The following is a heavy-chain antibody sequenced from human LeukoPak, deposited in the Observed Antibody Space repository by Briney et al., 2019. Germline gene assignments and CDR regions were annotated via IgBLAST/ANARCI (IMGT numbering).Heavy chain of an antibody. CDR1: GYTFTSYG. D-gene: IGHD3-9*01. CDR2: ISAYNGNT. V-gene: IGHV1-18*01. CDR3: ARARVERYFEWSHHYYYYMDV. J-gene: IGHJ6*03. Sequence: GASVKVSCKASGYTFTSYGNSWVRQAPGQGLEWMGWISAYNGNTNYAQKLQGRVTMTTDTSTSTAYMELRSLRSDDTAVYYCARARVERYFEWSHHYYYYMDVWGKGTTVTISS.